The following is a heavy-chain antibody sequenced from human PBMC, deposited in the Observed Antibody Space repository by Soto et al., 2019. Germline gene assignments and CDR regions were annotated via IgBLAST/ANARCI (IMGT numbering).Heavy chain of an antibody. V-gene: IGHV4-61*08. CDR3: ARIHDDTFDI. CDR1: GGSISSGGYY. D-gene: IGHD5-18*01. Sequence: SETLSLTCTVSGGSISSGGYYWSWMRQHPGKGLEWIGYIYYSGSARYNPSLKSRVTISVDTSKNQFSLKLSSVTATDTAVFYCARIHDDTFDIWGQGTMVTVS. CDR2: IYYSGSA. J-gene: IGHJ3*02.